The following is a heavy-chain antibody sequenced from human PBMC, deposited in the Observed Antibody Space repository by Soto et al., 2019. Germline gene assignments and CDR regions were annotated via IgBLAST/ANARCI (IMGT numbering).Heavy chain of an antibody. J-gene: IGHJ4*02. CDR3: ARDRSHYGSGSYSNTYYFDY. D-gene: IGHD3-10*01. CDR1: GFTFSSYS. CDR2: ISSSSSYI. V-gene: IGHV3-21*01. Sequence: GGSLRLSCAASGFTFSSYSMNWVRQAPGKGLEWVSSISSSSSYIYYADSVKGRFTISRDNAKNSLYLQMNSLRAEDTAVYYCARDRSHYGSGSYSNTYYFDYWGQGTLVTVSS.